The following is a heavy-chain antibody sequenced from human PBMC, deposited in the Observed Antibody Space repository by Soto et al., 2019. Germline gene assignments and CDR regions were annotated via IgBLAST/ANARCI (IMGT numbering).Heavy chain of an antibody. CDR2: INHSGSA. Sequence: QVLLKQWGAGRLKPSETLSLTCAVYGGSFIDYSWGWIRQSPGTGLEWIGEINHSGSANYNPSLKSRVTISVDTSKNQFSLKLYSVTAADAAVYYCARVSDYWSHGTLVTVSS. CDR1: GGSFIDYS. J-gene: IGHJ4*01. CDR3: ARVSDY. V-gene: IGHV4-34*01.